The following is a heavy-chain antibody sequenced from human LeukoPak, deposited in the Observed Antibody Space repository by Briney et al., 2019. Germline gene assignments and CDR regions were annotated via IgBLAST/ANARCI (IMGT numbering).Heavy chain of an antibody. J-gene: IGHJ4*02. CDR1: GFTFSSYA. CDR3: TTDTYYGSGSYYNYQPKSSGDY. V-gene: IGHV3-23*01. D-gene: IGHD3-10*01. Sequence: PGGSLRLSCAASGFTFSSYAMSWVRQAPGKGLEWVSAISGSGSSTYYADSVKGRFTISRDNSKDTLYLQMNSLKTEDTAVYYCTTDTYYGSGSYYNYQPKSSGDYWGQGTLVTVSS. CDR2: ISGSGSST.